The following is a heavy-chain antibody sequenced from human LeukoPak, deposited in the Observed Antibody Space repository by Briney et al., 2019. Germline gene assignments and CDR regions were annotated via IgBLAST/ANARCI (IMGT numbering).Heavy chain of an antibody. J-gene: IGHJ6*03. CDR1: GGSFSGYY. Sequence: SETLSLTCAVYGGSFSGYYWSWIRQPPGKGLEWIGEINHSGSTNYNPSLKSRVTISVDTSKNQFSLKLSSVTAADTAVYYCARVRMQLFNYYYMDVWGKGTTVTVSS. D-gene: IGHD6-13*01. V-gene: IGHV4-34*01. CDR2: INHSGST. CDR3: ARVRMQLFNYYYMDV.